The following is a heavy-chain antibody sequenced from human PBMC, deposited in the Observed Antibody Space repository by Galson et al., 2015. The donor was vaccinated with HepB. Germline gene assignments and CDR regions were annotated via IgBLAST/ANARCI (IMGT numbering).Heavy chain of an antibody. CDR3: ARDYGQWTS. J-gene: IGHJ5*02. CDR2: ISYDGSNK. CDR1: GFTFSSYA. Sequence: SLRLSCAASGFTFSSYAMHWVRQAPGKGLEWVAVISYDGSNKYYADSVKGRFTISRDNSKNTLYLQMNSLGAEDTAVYYCARDYGQWTSWGQGTLVTVSS. D-gene: IGHD6-19*01. V-gene: IGHV3-30*04.